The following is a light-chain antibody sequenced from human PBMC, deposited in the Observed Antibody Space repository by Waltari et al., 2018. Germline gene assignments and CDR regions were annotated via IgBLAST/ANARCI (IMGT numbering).Light chain of an antibody. J-gene: IGKJ1*01. Sequence: IVMTQSPLSLSVTPGEPASISCRSSRSLLHSNDQNYLEWYFQKPGQSRQLLIYLGSNRAAGVPDRFRCRGSGTDFTLEISRVEAEDVGIYFCMQALQTPWTFGQGTKVEIK. V-gene: IGKV2-28*01. CDR3: MQALQTPWT. CDR2: LGS. CDR1: RSLLHSNDQNY.